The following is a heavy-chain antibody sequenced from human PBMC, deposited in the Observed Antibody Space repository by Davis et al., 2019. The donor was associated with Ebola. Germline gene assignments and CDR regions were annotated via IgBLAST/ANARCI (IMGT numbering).Heavy chain of an antibody. CDR3: ARVHEYTDYFHFDP. V-gene: IGHV4-61*01. J-gene: IGHJ5*02. CDR2: IYYRGST. Sequence: MPSETLSLTCSVSGASVINDRFHWTWIRQSPGKGLEWIGYIYYRGSTNYNPSLRNRVTISVDSSKNQFSLILTSVTAADTAVYYCARVHEYTDYFHFDPWGQGILVNVSS. CDR1: GASVINDRFH. D-gene: IGHD2/OR15-2a*01.